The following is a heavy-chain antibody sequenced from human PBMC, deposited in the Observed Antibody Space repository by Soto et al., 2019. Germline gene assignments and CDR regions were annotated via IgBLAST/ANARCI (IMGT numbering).Heavy chain of an antibody. D-gene: IGHD3-9*01. Sequence: QVQLVESGGGVVQPGRSLRLSCAASGFTFSSYGMHWVRQAPGKGLEWVAVISYDGSNKYYADSVKGRFTISRDNSKNTLYLQMNSLRAEDTAVYYCAKERDYDILTGYYETYYYYYGMDVWGLGTTVTVSS. V-gene: IGHV3-30*18. CDR3: AKERDYDILTGYYETYYYYYGMDV. CDR1: GFTFSSYG. CDR2: ISYDGSNK. J-gene: IGHJ6*02.